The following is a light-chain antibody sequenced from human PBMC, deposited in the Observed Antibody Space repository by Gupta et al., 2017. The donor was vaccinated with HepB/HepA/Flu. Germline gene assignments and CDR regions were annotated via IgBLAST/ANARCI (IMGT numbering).Light chain of an antibody. CDR3: QVWDSGSDHVV. CDR2: DDS. J-gene: IGLJ2*01. CDR1: NIGSKS. V-gene: IGLV3-21*03. Sequence: SYVQTQPPSVSVAPGKTARTTWGGHNIGSKSVHWYQQKPGQAPVIVVYDDSDRPSGIPGRFSGSNYGSTATLTSSRVEVGDEADYYCQVWDSGSDHVVFGGGTKLTVL.